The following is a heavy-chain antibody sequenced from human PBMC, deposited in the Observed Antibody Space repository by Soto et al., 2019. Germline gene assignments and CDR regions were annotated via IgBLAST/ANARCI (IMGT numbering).Heavy chain of an antibody. CDR3: GRVVIKMAIQSMDS. CDR1: GGSLSGYY. V-gene: IGHV4-34*01. J-gene: IGHJ4*02. Sequence: ASETLSLTCAVYGGSLSGYYWTWIRQPPGKGLEWIGEVNPGGITNYSPSVKSRLKISLDTSKKEVSLEMTSVTAADTAVYYCGRVVIKMAIQSMDSWGPGTLVTVSS. CDR2: VNPGGIT.